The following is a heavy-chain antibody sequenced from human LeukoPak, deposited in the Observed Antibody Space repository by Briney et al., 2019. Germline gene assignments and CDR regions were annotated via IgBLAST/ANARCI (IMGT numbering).Heavy chain of an antibody. J-gene: IGHJ5*02. CDR1: GFTFKLYW. Sequence: GGSLRLSCSASGFTFKLYWMHWVRQVPGRGPVWVSRINHDGSDTIYADSVRGRFTISRDDAKNTLYLQMNNLRAEDTAVYYCVRGGPSTWSWGQGTLVTVSS. CDR3: VRGGPSTWS. D-gene: IGHD2-15*01. V-gene: IGHV3-74*01. CDR2: INHDGSDT.